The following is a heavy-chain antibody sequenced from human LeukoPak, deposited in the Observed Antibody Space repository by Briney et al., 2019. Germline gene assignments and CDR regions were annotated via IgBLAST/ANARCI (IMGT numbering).Heavy chain of an antibody. V-gene: IGHV3-21*01. D-gene: IGHD6-13*01. CDR1: GFTFSSYS. CDR3: ARRRRAAAGTTQINWFDP. J-gene: IGHJ5*02. Sequence: GGSLRLSCAASGFTFSSYSMNWVRQAPGKGLEWVSSISSSSSYIYYADSVKGRFTISRDNAKNSLYLQMNSLRAEDTAVYYCARRRRAAAGTTQINWFDPWGQGTLVTASS. CDR2: ISSSSSYI.